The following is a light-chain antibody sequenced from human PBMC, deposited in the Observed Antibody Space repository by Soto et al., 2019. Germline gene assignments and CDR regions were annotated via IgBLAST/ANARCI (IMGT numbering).Light chain of an antibody. CDR2: AAS. Sequence: DIQMPQSPSSLSASVGARLTITCRASQSIGKSLNWYQQKPGTAPNLLISAASSLQSGVTSRFSGTGSGTEFNLTISSLQPEDFATAFGQQSYATPRTFGQGTKVDVK. V-gene: IGKV1-39*01. CDR1: QSIGKS. J-gene: IGKJ1*01. CDR3: QQSYATPRT.